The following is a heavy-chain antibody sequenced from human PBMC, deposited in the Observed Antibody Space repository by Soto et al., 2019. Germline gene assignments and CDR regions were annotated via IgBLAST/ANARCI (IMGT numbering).Heavy chain of an antibody. V-gene: IGHV1-69*01. CDR3: ARTDWSGTSCYESFDI. D-gene: IGHD2-2*01. Sequence: QVQLVQSGAEVKKPGSSVKVSCKASGGTFSSYAISWVRQAPGQGLEWMGGIIPIFGTANYAQKFQGRVTITADESTNTAYMELSSLRSEETAVYYCARTDWSGTSCYESFDIWGQGTMVTVSS. CDR1: GGTFSSYA. J-gene: IGHJ3*02. CDR2: IIPIFGTA.